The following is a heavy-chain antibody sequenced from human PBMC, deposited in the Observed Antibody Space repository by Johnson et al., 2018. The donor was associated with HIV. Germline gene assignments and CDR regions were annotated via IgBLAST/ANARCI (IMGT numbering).Heavy chain of an antibody. CDR1: GFTFDDYA. V-gene: IGHV3-9*01. D-gene: IGHD3-16*01. CDR2: ISWNSGSI. CDR3: ALERGGDSAFDF. Sequence: VQLVESGGGLVQPGRSLRLSCAASGFTFDDYAMHWFRQAPGKGLEWVSGISWNSGSIGQADSVKGRFTISRDNAKNSLYLQMNSLRAEDTALYYCALERGGDSAFDFWGQGTMVTVSS. J-gene: IGHJ3*01.